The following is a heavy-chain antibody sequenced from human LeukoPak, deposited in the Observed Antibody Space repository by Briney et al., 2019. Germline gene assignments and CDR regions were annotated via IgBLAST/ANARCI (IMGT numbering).Heavy chain of an antibody. J-gene: IGHJ4*02. CDR3: AKSPAEYQLLFPFDY. CDR2: ISGSGGST. D-gene: IGHD2-2*01. Sequence: PGGSLRLSCAASGFTFSSYAMSWVRQAPGKGLEWVSAISGSGGSTYYADSVKGRFTISRDNSKNTLYLQMNSLRAEDTAVYYCAKSPAEYQLLFPFDYWGQGTLVTVSS. V-gene: IGHV3-23*01. CDR1: GFTFSSYA.